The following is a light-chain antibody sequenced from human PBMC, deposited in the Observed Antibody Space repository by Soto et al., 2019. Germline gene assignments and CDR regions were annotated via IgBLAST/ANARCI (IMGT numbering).Light chain of an antibody. CDR3: QQYGSSPFT. CDR1: QSVSSD. J-gene: IGKJ5*01. V-gene: IGKV3-20*01. CDR2: GAS. Sequence: ERVMTQSPATLSVSPGERATLSCRASQSVSSDLAWHQQKPGQAPRLLIYGASSRATGIPDRFSGSGSGTDFTLTISRLEPEDFAVYYCQQYGSSPFTFGQGTRLEIK.